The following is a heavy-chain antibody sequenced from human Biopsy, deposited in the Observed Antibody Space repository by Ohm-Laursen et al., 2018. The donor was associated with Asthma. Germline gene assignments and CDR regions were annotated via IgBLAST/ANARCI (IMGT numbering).Heavy chain of an antibody. Sequence: SLRLSCAAPGFTFHNYVMHWVRQAPGKGLEWVAGIFFDGSNKYYADSVKGRFTISRDNSKDTLYLQVNSLRGDDTTVYYCARGKTWGRSYYFDYWGQGTLVTVSS. J-gene: IGHJ4*02. CDR1: GFTFHNYV. V-gene: IGHV3-30-3*01. CDR3: ARGKTWGRSYYFDY. CDR2: IFFDGSNK. D-gene: IGHD6-6*01.